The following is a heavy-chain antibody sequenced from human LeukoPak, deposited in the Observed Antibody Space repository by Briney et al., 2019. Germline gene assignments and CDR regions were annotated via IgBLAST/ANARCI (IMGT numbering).Heavy chain of an antibody. CDR2: INHSGST. J-gene: IGHJ4*02. CDR1: DGSLSGYY. V-gene: IGHV4-34*01. D-gene: IGHD3-10*01. CDR3: ARLWYYYGSGSYYNGGNFDY. Sequence: SETLSLTCAVYDGSLSGYYWSWIRQPPGQGLERLGEINHSGSTTYNQYLKSRVTISVDTSKNQISLKLSSGTAADTAVYYCARLWYYYGSGSYYNGGNFDYWGQGTLVTVSS.